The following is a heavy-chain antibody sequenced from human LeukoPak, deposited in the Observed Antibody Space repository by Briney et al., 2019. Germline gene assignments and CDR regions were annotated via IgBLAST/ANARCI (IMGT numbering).Heavy chain of an antibody. CDR2: ISGSGGST. V-gene: IGHV3-23*01. CDR3: AKARFLEWLSDDY. D-gene: IGHD3-3*01. Sequence: PGGPLRLSCAPSGFTFSSYAMSWVRQAPGKGLEWVSAISGSGGSTYYADSVKGRFTISRDNSKNTLYLQMNSLRAEDTAVYYCAKARFLEWLSDDYWGQGTLVTVSS. CDR1: GFTFSSYA. J-gene: IGHJ4*02.